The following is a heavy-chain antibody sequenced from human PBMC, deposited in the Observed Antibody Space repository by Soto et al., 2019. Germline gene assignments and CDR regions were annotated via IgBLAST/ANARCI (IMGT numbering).Heavy chain of an antibody. J-gene: IGHJ6*02. Sequence: SETLSLTCTVSGASIYGYYWSWIRQPPGKGLEWIGYVYYTGSTLYNPSLESRVTVSVDTSKNQFSLKLSSVTAADTAVYYCASSSYYESSGYYPPDYYYYGMDVWGQGTTVTVS. CDR3: ASSSYYESSGYYPPDYYYYGMDV. CDR1: GASIYGYY. D-gene: IGHD3-22*01. CDR2: VYYTGST. V-gene: IGHV4-59*08.